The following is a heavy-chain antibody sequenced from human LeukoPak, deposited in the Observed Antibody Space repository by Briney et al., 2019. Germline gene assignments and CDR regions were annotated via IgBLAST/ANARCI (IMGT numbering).Heavy chain of an antibody. CDR1: GFSLSSYS. J-gene: IGHJ4*02. CDR3: ARDVSLDF. CDR2: ISTDNSYR. V-gene: IGHV3-21*06. Sequence: PGGSLRLSCAASGFSLSSYSMNWIRQAPGKGLEWVSSISTDNSYRHYADSVKGRFTISRDNPKNSLYLQMNTLRAEDTAVYYCARDVSLDFWGQGTLVTVPS.